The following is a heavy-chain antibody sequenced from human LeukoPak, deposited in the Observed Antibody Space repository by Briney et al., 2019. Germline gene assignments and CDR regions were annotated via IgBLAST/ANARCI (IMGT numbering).Heavy chain of an antibody. Sequence: GESLKISCKGSGYSFSNYYIAWVRQMPGKGLEWMGIIYPGDSDTRYSPSFQGQVTISADKSISTAYLQWSSLKASDTAMYYCARQRTYYYGSGSSNWFDPWGQGTLVAVSS. J-gene: IGHJ5*02. CDR1: GYSFSNYY. D-gene: IGHD3-10*01. CDR2: IYPGDSDT. CDR3: ARQRTYYYGSGSSNWFDP. V-gene: IGHV5-51*01.